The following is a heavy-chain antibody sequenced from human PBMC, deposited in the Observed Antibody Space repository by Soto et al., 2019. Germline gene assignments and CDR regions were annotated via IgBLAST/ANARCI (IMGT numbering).Heavy chain of an antibody. J-gene: IGHJ4*02. CDR3: AKGSLHIASGLFDY. V-gene: IGHV3-30*18. Sequence: GGSLRLSCAASGFTFSSYGMHWVRQAPGKGLEWVAVISYDGSNKYYADSVKGRFTISRDNSKNTLYLQMNSLRAEDTAVYYCAKGSLHIASGLFDYWGQGTLVTVSS. D-gene: IGHD3-3*01. CDR2: ISYDGSNK. CDR1: GFTFSSYG.